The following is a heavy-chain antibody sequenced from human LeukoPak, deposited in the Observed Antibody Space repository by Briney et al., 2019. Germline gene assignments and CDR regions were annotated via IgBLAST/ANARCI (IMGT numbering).Heavy chain of an antibody. CDR1: GVSISSYY. D-gene: IGHD1-14*01. CDR2: IYYSGST. J-gene: IGHJ3*02. CDR3: ARPRTTGHAFDI. Sequence: SETLSLTCTVSGVSISSYYWSWLRQPPGKGLEWIGYIYYSGSTNYNPSLKSRVTISVDTSKNQFSLKLSSVTAADTAVYYCARPRTTGHAFDIWGQGTMDTVSS. V-gene: IGHV4-59*08.